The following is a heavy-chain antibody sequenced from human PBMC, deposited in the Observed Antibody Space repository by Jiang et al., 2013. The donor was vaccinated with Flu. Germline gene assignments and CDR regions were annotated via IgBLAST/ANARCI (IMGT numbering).Heavy chain of an antibody. Sequence: GAEVKKPGESLKISCEGSGNSFMNYWIGWVRQTPGEGLEWMGIMHPGYSDTRYSPSFQGQVTLSADKSINTAYLQWSRLQASDTAMYYCALAIDGNFYFDYWGQGTLVTVSS. D-gene: IGHD5-24*01. CDR3: ALAIDGNFYFDY. CDR1: GNSFMNYW. CDR2: MHPGYSDT. V-gene: IGHV5-51*01. J-gene: IGHJ4*02.